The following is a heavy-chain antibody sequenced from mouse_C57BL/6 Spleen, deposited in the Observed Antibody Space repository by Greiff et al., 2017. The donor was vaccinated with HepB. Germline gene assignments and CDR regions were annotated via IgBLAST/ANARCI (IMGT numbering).Heavy chain of an antibody. D-gene: IGHD1-1*01. V-gene: IGHV5-6*01. CDR2: ISSGGSYT. J-gene: IGHJ2*01. CDR3: ARHDPGSFHFDY. CDR1: GFTFSSYG. Sequence: EVHLVESGGDLVKPGGSLKLSCAASGFTFSSYGMSWVRQTPDKRLEWVATISSGGSYTYYPDSVKGRFTISRDNAKNTLYLQMSSLKSEDTAMYYCARHDPGSFHFDYWGQGTTLTVSS.